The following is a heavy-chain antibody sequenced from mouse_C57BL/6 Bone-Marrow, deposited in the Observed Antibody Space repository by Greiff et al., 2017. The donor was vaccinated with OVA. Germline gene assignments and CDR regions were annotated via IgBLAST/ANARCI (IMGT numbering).Heavy chain of an antibody. CDR2: IRNKANGYTT. Sequence: DVKLVESGGGLVQPGGSLSLSCAASGFTFTDYYMSWVRQPPGKALEWLGFIRNKANGYTTEYSASVKGRFTISRDNSQSILYLQMNALRAEDSGTYFWARYIAHYYGRSYGGWGQGTTLTVFS. V-gene: IGHV7-3*01. CDR3: ARYIAHYYGRSYGG. J-gene: IGHJ2*01. D-gene: IGHD1-1*01. CDR1: GFTFTDYY.